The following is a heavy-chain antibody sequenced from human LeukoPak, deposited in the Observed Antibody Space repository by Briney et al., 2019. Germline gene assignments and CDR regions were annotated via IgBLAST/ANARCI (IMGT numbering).Heavy chain of an antibody. D-gene: IGHD3-22*01. J-gene: IGHJ4*02. CDR1: GFTFSSNA. CDR2: ISDTGGST. V-gene: IGHV3-23*01. CDR3: PKHYDSSGYYYNY. Sequence: GGSLRLSCAASGFTFSSNAMSWVRQAPGKGLEWVSSISDTGGSTYYADSVKGRFTISRDNSKNTLYLQMNSLRAEDTALYYCPKHYDSSGYYYNYWGQGTLVTVSS.